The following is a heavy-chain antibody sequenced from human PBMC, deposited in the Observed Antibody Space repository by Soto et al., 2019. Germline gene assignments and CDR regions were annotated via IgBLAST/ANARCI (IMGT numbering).Heavy chain of an antibody. CDR2: IKSKTDGGTT. V-gene: IGHV3-15*01. J-gene: IGHJ6*03. CDR1: GFTFSNAW. CDR3: TTANPGYYYYMDV. Sequence: PGGSLRLSCAASGFTFSNAWMSWVRQAPGKGLEWVGRIKSKTDGGTTDYAAPVKGRFTISRDDSKNTLYLQMNSLKTEDTAVYYCTTANPGYYYYMDVWGKGTTVTVSS.